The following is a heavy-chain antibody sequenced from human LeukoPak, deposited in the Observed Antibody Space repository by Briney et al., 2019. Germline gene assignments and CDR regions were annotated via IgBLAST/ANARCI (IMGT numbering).Heavy chain of an antibody. J-gene: IGHJ4*02. Sequence: ASVKASCKVSGYTFTGYYMHWVRQAPGQGLEWMGWINPNSGGTNYAQKFQGRVTMTRDTSISTAYMELSRLRSDDTAVYYCARKVKKYSNVDYWGQGTLVTVSS. D-gene: IGHD6-13*01. CDR1: GYTFTGYY. CDR2: INPNSGGT. CDR3: ARKVKKYSNVDY. V-gene: IGHV1-2*02.